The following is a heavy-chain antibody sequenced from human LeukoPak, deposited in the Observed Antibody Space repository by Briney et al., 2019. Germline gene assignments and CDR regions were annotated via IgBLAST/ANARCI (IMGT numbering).Heavy chain of an antibody. CDR3: ARAVPYCSSTSCYPTGGFDY. CDR2: IIPIFGTA. D-gene: IGHD2-2*01. V-gene: IGHV1-69*13. J-gene: IGHJ4*02. Sequence: GASVKVSCKASGGTFSSYAISWVRQAPGQGLEWMGGIIPIFGTANYAQKFQGRVTITADESTSTAYMELSSLRSEDTAVYYCARAVPYCSSTSCYPTGGFDYWGQGTLVTVSS. CDR1: GGTFSSYA.